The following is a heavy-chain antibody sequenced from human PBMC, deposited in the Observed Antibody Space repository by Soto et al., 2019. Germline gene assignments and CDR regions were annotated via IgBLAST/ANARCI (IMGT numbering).Heavy chain of an antibody. D-gene: IGHD3-10*01. Sequence: QVQLQESGPGLVKPSGTLSLTCTVSGDSISSHYWSWIRQPPGKGLEWIGFGSTKYNPSLKSRISISVDTSKNQFSLNLTSVTAADTAVYYCARVSTSASGSYYTLDYWGQGTLVTVSS. V-gene: IGHV4-59*11. CDR1: GDSISSHY. J-gene: IGHJ4*02. CDR3: ARVSTSASGSYYTLDY. CDR2: FGST.